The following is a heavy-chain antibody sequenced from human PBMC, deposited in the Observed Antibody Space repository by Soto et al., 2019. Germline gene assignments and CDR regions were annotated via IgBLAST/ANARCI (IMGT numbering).Heavy chain of an antibody. CDR2: MSHDGSSS. Sequence: GGSLRLSCAASGFTFSSYGMHWVRQTPDKGLEWVAVMSHDGSSSFYADSVKGRFTISRDNSKTTLYLQMNSLSTEDTAVYYCARDFPYCGSTSCYSAAPKYWGQGTLVTVSS. D-gene: IGHD2-2*01. J-gene: IGHJ4*02. V-gene: IGHV3-30*03. CDR1: GFTFSSYG. CDR3: ARDFPYCGSTSCYSAAPKY.